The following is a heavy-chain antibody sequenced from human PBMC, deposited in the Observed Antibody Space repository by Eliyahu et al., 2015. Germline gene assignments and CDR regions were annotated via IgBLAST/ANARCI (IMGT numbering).Heavy chain of an antibody. Sequence: QLQLQESGPGLVKPSETLSLXCTVSGGSISSSSYYWGWIRQPPGKGLEWIGSIYYSGSTYYNPSLKSRVTISVDTSKNQFSLKLSSVTAADTAVYYCARLGWLQSYFDYWGQGTLVTVSS. J-gene: IGHJ4*02. V-gene: IGHV4-39*01. CDR2: IYYSGST. CDR1: GGSISSSSYY. CDR3: ARLGWLQSYFDY. D-gene: IGHD5-24*01.